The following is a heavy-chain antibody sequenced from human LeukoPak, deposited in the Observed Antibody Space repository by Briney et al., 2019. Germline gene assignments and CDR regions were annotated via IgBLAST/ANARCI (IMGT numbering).Heavy chain of an antibody. J-gene: IGHJ6*02. D-gene: IGHD6-13*01. CDR2: ISYDGSNK. CDR1: GFTFSSYA. CDR3: ARLAAAGLVYYGMDV. V-gene: IGHV3-30-3*01. Sequence: HPGGSLRLSCAASGFTFSSYAMHWVRQAPGKGLEWVAVISYDGSNKYYADSVKGRFTISRDNSKNTLYLQMNSLRAEDTAVYYCARLAAAGLVYYGMDVWGQGTTVTVSS.